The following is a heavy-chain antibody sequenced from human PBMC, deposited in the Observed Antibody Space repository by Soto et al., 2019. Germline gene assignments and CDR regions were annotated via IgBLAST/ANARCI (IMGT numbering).Heavy chain of an antibody. CDR1: GGSISSGDYY. CDR2: IYYSGST. Sequence: PSETLSLTCTVSGGSISSGDYYWSWIRQPPGKGLEWIGYIYYSGSTYYNPSLKSRVTISVDTSKNQFSLKLGSVTAADTAVYYCARAGMTTVTYGMDVWGQGTTVTVSS. V-gene: IGHV4-30-4*01. J-gene: IGHJ6*02. CDR3: ARAGMTTVTYGMDV. D-gene: IGHD4-4*01.